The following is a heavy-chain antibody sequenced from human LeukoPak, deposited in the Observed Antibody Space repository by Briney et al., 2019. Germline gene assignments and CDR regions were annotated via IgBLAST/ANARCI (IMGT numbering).Heavy chain of an antibody. CDR1: GYSFISHW. CDR2: INPRDSDT. CDR3: ARRNGLFFN. J-gene: IGHJ4*02. V-gene: IGHV5-51*01. Sequence: GESLKISCKGSGYSFISHWIGWVRQMPGKGLEWVGIINPRDSDTRYSPSFQGQVTISADKSISTAYLQWSSLKSSDSAMYYCARRNGLFFNWGQGTLVTVSS. D-gene: IGHD5-24*01.